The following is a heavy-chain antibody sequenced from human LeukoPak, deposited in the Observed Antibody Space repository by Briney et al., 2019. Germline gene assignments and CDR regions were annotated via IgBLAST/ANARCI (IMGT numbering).Heavy chain of an antibody. D-gene: IGHD3-10*01. V-gene: IGHV1-18*01. J-gene: IGHJ4*02. CDR3: ARSSVLRWFGELPPYYFDY. CDR1: GYTFTSYG. Sequence: ASVKVSCKASGYTFTSYGISWVRQAPGQGLEWMGWISAYNGNTNYAQKLQGRVTMTTDTSTSTAYMELRCLRSDDTAVYYCARSSVLRWFGELPPYYFDYWGQGTLVTVSS. CDR2: ISAYNGNT.